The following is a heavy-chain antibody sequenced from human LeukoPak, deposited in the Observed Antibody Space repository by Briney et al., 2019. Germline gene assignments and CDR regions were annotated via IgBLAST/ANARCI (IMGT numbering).Heavy chain of an antibody. CDR3: ASGYDTFDY. J-gene: IGHJ4*02. D-gene: IGHD3-9*01. CDR2: INHSGST. V-gene: IGHV4-34*01. CDR1: GGSFSGYY. Sequence: SETLSVTCAVYGGSFSGYYWSWIRQPPGNGLEWIGEINHSGSTNYNPSLKSRVTISVDTSKNQFSLKLSSVTAADTAVYYCASGYDTFDYWGQGTLVTVSS.